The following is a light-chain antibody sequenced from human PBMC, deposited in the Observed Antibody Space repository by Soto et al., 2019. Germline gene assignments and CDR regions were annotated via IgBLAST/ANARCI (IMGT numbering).Light chain of an antibody. CDR3: QQFGSSPGFT. V-gene: IGKV3-20*01. Sequence: EIVLTQSPGTLSLSPGERATLSCRASQSINSRYLAWYQPKPGQAPRLLIYGASSRATGIPDKFSGSGSGTDFYLTISRLEPEDFAVYYCQQFGSSPGFTFGPGTIVDIK. J-gene: IGKJ3*01. CDR1: QSINSRY. CDR2: GAS.